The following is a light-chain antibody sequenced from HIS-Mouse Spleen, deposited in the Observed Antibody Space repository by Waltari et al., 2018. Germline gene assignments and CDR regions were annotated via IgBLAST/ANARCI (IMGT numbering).Light chain of an antibody. CDR2: EVS. Sequence: QSALTQPPSASGSPGQPVTISCTGTRSHVGGSNYVSWYQQHPGKAPKLMIYEVSKRPSGVPDRFSGSKSGNTASLTVSGLQAEDEADYYCSSYAGSNNLVFGGGTKLTVL. J-gene: IGLJ3*02. CDR3: SSYAGSNNLV. CDR1: RSHVGGSNY. V-gene: IGLV2-8*01.